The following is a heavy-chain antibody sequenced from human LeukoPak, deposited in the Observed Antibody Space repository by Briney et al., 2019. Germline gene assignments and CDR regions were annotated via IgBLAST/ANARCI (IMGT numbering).Heavy chain of an antibody. CDR3: AELGITMIGGV. V-gene: IGHV3-23*01. CDR2: ISGSGDST. CDR1: GITFNTYG. D-gene: IGHD3-10*02. Sequence: GGSLRLSCAVSGITFNTYGMSWVRQAPGKGLEWVSGISGSGDSTYYADSVKGRFTISRDNAKNSLYLQMNSLRAEDTAVYYCAELGITMIGGVWGKGTTVTISS. J-gene: IGHJ6*04.